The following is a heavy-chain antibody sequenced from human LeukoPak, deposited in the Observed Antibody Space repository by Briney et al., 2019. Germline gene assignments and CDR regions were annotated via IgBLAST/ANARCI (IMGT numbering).Heavy chain of an antibody. CDR3: ARQWGGQYLWWPDDAFGI. CDR1: GGSLSSSSYY. J-gene: IGHJ3*02. Sequence: PSEALSLTCTVSGGSLSSSSYYWGWIRQPPGKGLEGIGCNYYSGRNYYNPSLKSRVTISVDTSKNQFSLKLSSVTAADTALYYCARQWGGQYLWWPDDAFGIWGEGTIVTVSS. V-gene: IGHV4-39*01. CDR2: NYYSGRN. D-gene: IGHD2-21*01.